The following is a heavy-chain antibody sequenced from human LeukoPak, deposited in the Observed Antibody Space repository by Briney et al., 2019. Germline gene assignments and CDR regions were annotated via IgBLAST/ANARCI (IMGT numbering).Heavy chain of an antibody. D-gene: IGHD1-7*01. Sequence: PGGSLRLSCAASGFTFSSYGMHWVRQAPGKGLEWVAFIRYDGSNKYYADSVKGRFTISRDNSKNTLYLQMNSLRAGDTAVYYCAKDPPYRAGTTFGYWGQGTLVTVSS. CDR1: GFTFSSYG. CDR3: AKDPPYRAGTTFGY. CDR2: IRYDGSNK. J-gene: IGHJ4*02. V-gene: IGHV3-30*02.